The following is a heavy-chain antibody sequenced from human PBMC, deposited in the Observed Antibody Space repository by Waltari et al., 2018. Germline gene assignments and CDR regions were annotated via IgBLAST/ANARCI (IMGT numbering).Heavy chain of an antibody. J-gene: IGHJ4*02. CDR3: AKEGTYGSGSLYFFDY. V-gene: IGHV3-23*04. CDR2: VSGAGGGT. D-gene: IGHD3-10*01. Sequence: EVQLVESGGGLIQPGGSLRPSCAASGFTFSTYAMSWVRQAPGKGLEWVSAVSGAGGGTYYADSVTGRFTISRDNSKNTLYLQMNSLRAEDTAVYYCAKEGTYGSGSLYFFDYWGQGTVVTVSS. CDR1: GFTFSTYA.